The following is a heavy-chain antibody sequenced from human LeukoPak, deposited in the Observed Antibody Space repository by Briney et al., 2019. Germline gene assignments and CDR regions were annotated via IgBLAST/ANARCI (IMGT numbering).Heavy chain of an antibody. CDR1: GGSLTNYY. Sequence: SETLSLTCAVYGGSLTNYYWSWIRQPPGKGLEWIGYIYYSGSTNYNPSLKSRVTISVDTSKNQFSLKLSSVTAADTAVYYCARHHSRDTAMAPWGQGTLVTVSS. J-gene: IGHJ5*02. D-gene: IGHD5-18*01. V-gene: IGHV4-59*08. CDR2: IYYSGST. CDR3: ARHHSRDTAMAP.